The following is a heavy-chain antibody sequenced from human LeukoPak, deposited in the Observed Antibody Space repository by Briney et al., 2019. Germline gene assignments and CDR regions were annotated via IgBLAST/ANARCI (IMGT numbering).Heavy chain of an antibody. D-gene: IGHD3-10*01. Sequence: SETLSLTCTVSGGSISSSSYYWGWLRQPPGTGLEWIGSIYYSGSTYYNPPLKSRVTISVDTSKNQFSLKLSSVTAADTAVYYCARGGNVVRGVITAYYFDYWGQGTLVTVSS. CDR3: ARGGNVVRGVITAYYFDY. CDR1: GGSISSSSYY. CDR2: IYYSGST. J-gene: IGHJ4*02. V-gene: IGHV4-39*07.